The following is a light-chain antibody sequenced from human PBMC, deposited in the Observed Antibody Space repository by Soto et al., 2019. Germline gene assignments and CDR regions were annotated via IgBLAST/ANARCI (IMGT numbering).Light chain of an antibody. Sequence: EIVMTQSPATLSVSPGERATLSCRASQSVSSNLAWYQQKPGQAPRLLIYGPSTRATGIPARLSGSGSGTEFTLTISSLQSEEFAVYYCQQYNNWPYTFGQGTKLEIK. J-gene: IGKJ2*01. CDR1: QSVSSN. CDR3: QQYNNWPYT. V-gene: IGKV3-15*01. CDR2: GPS.